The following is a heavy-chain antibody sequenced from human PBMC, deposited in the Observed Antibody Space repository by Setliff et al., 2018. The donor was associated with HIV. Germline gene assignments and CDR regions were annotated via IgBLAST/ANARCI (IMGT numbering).Heavy chain of an antibody. CDR1: GFIFSSYT. Sequence: GSLRLSCAASGFIFSSYTMNWVRQAPGKGLEWVSSISTSGSYTYYADSVKGRFTISRDNAKNSLYLHMNSLRDEDTAVYYCARDRGVDIVTTDKAYWYFDLWGRGTLVTVTS. CDR2: ISTSGSYT. CDR3: ARDRGVDIVTTDKAYWYFDL. V-gene: IGHV3-21*01. D-gene: IGHD5-12*01. J-gene: IGHJ2*01.